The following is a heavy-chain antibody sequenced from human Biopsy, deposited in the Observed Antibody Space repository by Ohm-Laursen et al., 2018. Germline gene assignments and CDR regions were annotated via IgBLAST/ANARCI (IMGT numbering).Heavy chain of an antibody. J-gene: IGHJ6*02. CDR2: INHSGRT. CDR3: VRGVDHYGPYHYYALDV. Sequence: TLSLTCAVYGESFNGYYWSWIRQTPGKGLEWIGEINHSGRTNYNPSLKSRVTISVDTSKNQFSLKVRSVTAADTAVYYCVRGVDHYGPYHYYALDVWGQGTTVTVSS. CDR1: GESFNGYY. D-gene: IGHD3-10*01. V-gene: IGHV4-34*01.